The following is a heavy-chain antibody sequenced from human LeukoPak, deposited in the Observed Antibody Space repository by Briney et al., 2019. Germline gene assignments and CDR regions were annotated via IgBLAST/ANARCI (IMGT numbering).Heavy chain of an antibody. Sequence: GGSLRLSCAASGFTFSSYWMHWVRQAPGKGLVWVSRINADGSSTTYADSVMGRFTISRDNAKNTLYLQMNSLRAEDTAVYYCAKDRCSNGVGCYYYYMDVWGKGTSVTISS. D-gene: IGHD2-8*01. CDR3: AKDRCSNGVGCYYYYMDV. V-gene: IGHV3-74*01. CDR1: GFTFSSYW. CDR2: INADGSST. J-gene: IGHJ6*03.